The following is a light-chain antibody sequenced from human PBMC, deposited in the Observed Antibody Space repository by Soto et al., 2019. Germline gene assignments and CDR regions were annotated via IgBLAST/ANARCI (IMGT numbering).Light chain of an antibody. CDR1: SSEVGSYNR. V-gene: IGLV2-18*02. J-gene: IGLJ2*01. CDR3: SSYTSSSTVV. CDR2: EVS. Sequence: QSVLTQPPSVSGSPGQSVTISCTGTSSEVGSYNRVSWYQQPPGTAPKLMIYEVSNRPSGVPDRFSGSKSGNTASLTISGLQAEDEADYYCSSYTSSSTVVFGGGTKVTVL.